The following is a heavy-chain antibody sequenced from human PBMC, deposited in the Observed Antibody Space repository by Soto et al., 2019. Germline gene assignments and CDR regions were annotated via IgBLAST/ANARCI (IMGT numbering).Heavy chain of an antibody. CDR2: MRSDGSNK. J-gene: IGHJ1*01. Sequence: QVQLVESGGGVVQPGRSLRLSCEASGFIFSNYDMYWVRQGPGKGLEWVALMRSDGSNKYYVDSVKGRFTISRDNSKNMLFLQMDSLRAEDTAVYYCAGAHISSEISMPQTFHHWGPGTLVTVSS. CDR3: AGAHISSEISMPQTFHH. D-gene: IGHD2-2*01. V-gene: IGHV3-33*08. CDR1: GFIFSNYD.